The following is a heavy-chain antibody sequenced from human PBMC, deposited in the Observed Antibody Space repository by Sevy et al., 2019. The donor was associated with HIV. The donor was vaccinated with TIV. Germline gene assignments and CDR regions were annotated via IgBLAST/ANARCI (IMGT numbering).Heavy chain of an antibody. CDR1: GGSISSSSYY. D-gene: IGHD3-22*01. Sequence: SETLSLTCTVSGGSISSSSYYWGWIRQPPGKGLEWIGSIYYSGSTYYNPSLKSRVTISVDTSKSQFSLKLSSVTAADTAVYYCARTRDYYDSSGYGYWGQGTLVTVSS. CDR2: IYYSGST. V-gene: IGHV4-39*01. J-gene: IGHJ4*02. CDR3: ARTRDYYDSSGYGY.